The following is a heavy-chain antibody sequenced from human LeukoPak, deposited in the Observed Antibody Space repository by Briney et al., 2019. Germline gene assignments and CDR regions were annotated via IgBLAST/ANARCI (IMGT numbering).Heavy chain of an antibody. CDR1: GGSISSGDYY. D-gene: IGHD3-10*01. CDR3: AREVLEVGELSSFDY. V-gene: IGHV4-30-4*08. Sequence: SQTLSLTCTVSGGSISSGDYYWSWIRQPPGKGLEWIGYIYYSGSTYYNPSLKSRVTISVDTSKNQFSLKLSSVTAADTAVYYCAREVLEVGELSSFDYWGQGTLVTVSS. J-gene: IGHJ4*02. CDR2: IYYSGST.